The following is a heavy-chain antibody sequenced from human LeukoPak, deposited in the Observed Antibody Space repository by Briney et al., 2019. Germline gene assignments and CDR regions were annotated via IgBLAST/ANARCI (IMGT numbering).Heavy chain of an antibody. Sequence: SETLSLTCTVSGGSISSYYWTWIRQPPGKGLEWIGYIYYTGSTNYNPSLKSRVTISVDTSKNQFSLKLSSVTAADTAVYYCARAITRDSSDKTGVYYYYMDVWGKGTTVTVSS. CDR3: ARAITRDSSDKTGVYYYYMDV. V-gene: IGHV4-59*12. CDR2: IYYTGST. D-gene: IGHD3-22*01. J-gene: IGHJ6*03. CDR1: GGSISSYY.